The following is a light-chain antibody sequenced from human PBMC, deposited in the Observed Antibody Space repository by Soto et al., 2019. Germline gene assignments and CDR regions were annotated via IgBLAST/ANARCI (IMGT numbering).Light chain of an antibody. CDR2: GAS. Sequence: DIQMTQSPSTLSASVGDRVTITCRASQSITNWLAWYQQKPGKAPKLLIYGASTLESGVPSRFSGSGSGTEFTLTISSLQPDDFATYYCQQYNSYPSTFGQGTKLEIK. V-gene: IGKV1-5*01. J-gene: IGKJ2*01. CDR1: QSITNW. CDR3: QQYNSYPST.